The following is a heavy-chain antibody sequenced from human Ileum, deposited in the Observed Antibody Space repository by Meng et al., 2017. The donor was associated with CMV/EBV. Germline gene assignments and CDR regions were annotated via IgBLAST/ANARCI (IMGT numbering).Heavy chain of an antibody. D-gene: IGHD6-13*01. CDR3: ARFRIAALGNLFDP. CDR2: IFFSGNT. Sequence: VPLQRSAPVLVKPSPTLSLSCTVSGASIGSGDYYWSWIRQPPGKGLEWIGYIFFSGNTYYNPSLNNRVIISIDTPRNQFSLKVDSVTAADTAVYYCARFRIAALGNLFDPWGHGTLVTVSS. V-gene: IGHV4-30-4*08. J-gene: IGHJ5*02. CDR1: GASIGSGDYY.